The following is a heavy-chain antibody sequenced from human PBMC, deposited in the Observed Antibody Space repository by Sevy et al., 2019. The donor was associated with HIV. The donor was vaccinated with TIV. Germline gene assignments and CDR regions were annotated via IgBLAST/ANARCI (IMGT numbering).Heavy chain of an antibody. V-gene: IGHV1-46*01. Sequence: ASVKVSCKPSGDTFTNDYMHWARQAPGPGLEWMGIIDPSAGNASYAEKFQGRVTMAWDTSTSTLYMDLSSLRSEDTAVYYCVRADPAQHFDSWGQGTLVTVSS. CDR3: VRADPAQHFDS. J-gene: IGHJ4*02. CDR2: IDPSAGNA. CDR1: GDTFTNDY.